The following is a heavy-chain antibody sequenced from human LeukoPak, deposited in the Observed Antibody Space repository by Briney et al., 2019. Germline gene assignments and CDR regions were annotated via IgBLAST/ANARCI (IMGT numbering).Heavy chain of an antibody. D-gene: IGHD2-2*01. V-gene: IGHV4-38-2*01. Sequence: PPETRSLTCAVSGYSISSGYYWGWIPQPPVKGLEWIGSIYHSGSTYYNPSLKSRVTISVDTSKNQFSLKLSSVTAADTAVYYCATVANGSCPFDYWGQGTLVTVSS. CDR3: ATVANGSCPFDY. CDR1: GYSISSGYY. J-gene: IGHJ4*02. CDR2: IYHSGST.